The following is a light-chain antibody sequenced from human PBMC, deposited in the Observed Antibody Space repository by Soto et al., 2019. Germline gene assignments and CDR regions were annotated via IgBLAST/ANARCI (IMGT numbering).Light chain of an antibody. V-gene: IGKV3-15*01. CDR2: DAS. Sequence: EMLMTQSPATLSVSPGERVSLTCWASQSVTNKLAWYQQRPGQTPRILLYDASTRDTGVPATFSGSGSGTDFTLTISRLQSEDLGVYYCLQYHYWPWTFGQGTKVDIK. J-gene: IGKJ1*01. CDR1: QSVTNK. CDR3: LQYHYWPWT.